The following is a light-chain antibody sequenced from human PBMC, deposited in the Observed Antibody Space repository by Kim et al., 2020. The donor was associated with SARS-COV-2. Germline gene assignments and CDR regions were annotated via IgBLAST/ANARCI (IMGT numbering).Light chain of an antibody. CDR3: QVWDTNSEV. CDR2: YDD. Sequence: SYELTQPPSVSVAPGQTARITCEGDNIGSKSVHWYRQKPGQAPLLVIYYDDGRPSGVPERFSGSNSGNTANLTVSGVEAGDEADYYCQVWDTNSEVFGGG. CDR1: NIGSKS. V-gene: IGLV3-21*01. J-gene: IGLJ3*02.